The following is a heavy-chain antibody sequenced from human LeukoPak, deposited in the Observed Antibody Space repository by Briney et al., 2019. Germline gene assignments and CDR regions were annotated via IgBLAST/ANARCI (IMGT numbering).Heavy chain of an antibody. CDR3: AREVERFEEPNYFDY. J-gene: IGHJ4*02. Sequence: GASVKVSCKASGYTFTSYAMHWVRQAPGQRLEWMGWINAGNGNTKYSQKFQGRVTITRDTSASTAYMELSSLRSEDTAVYYCAREVERFEEPNYFDYWGQGTLVTVSS. V-gene: IGHV1-3*01. CDR2: INAGNGNT. CDR1: GYTFTSYA. D-gene: IGHD1-26*01.